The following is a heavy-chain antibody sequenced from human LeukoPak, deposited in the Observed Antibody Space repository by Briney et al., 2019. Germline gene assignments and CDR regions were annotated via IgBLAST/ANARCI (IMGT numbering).Heavy chain of an antibody. J-gene: IGHJ4*02. CDR2: IYTSGST. CDR3: ARDDTSSFVY. Sequence: SETLSLTCTVSGGSISSGGFYWSWIRQPTGKGLEWIGRIYTSGSTNYNPSLKSRVTISVDTSKNQFSLKLSSVTAADTAVYYCARDDTSSFVYWGQGTLVTVSS. CDR1: GGSISSGGFY. V-gene: IGHV4-61*02.